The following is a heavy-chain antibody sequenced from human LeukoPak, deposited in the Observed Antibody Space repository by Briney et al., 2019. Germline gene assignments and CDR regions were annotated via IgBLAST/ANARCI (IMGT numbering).Heavy chain of an antibody. V-gene: IGHV3-30*04. J-gene: IGHJ4*02. CDR1: GFTFISYS. CDR2: ISYDGTDK. Sequence: PGGSLRLSCAASGFTFISYSMHWVRQAPGKGLEWVALISYDGTDKYYADSVKGRFTISRDNSKNTLYLQMNSLRAEDTAVYYCASAPAASLLWTGYYRANDYWGQGTLVTVSS. CDR3: ASAPAASLLWTGYYRANDY. D-gene: IGHD3/OR15-3a*01.